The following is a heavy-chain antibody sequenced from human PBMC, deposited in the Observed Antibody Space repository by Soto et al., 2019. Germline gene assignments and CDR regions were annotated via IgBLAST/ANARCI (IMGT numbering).Heavy chain of an antibody. D-gene: IGHD3-10*01. J-gene: IGHJ3*02. V-gene: IGHV1-46*03. CDR2: INPSGGST. Sequence: ASVKVSCKASGYTFTSYYMHWVRQAPGQGLEWMGIINPSGGSTSYAQKFQGRVTMTRDTSTSTVYMELSSLRSEDTAVYYCARGEVRGVIIRDDAFDIWGQGTMVTVSS. CDR3: ARGEVRGVIIRDDAFDI. CDR1: GYTFTSYY.